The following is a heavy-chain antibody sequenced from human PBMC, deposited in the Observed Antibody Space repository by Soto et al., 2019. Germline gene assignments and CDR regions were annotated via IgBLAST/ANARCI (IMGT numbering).Heavy chain of an antibody. Sequence: SETLSLTCTVSGGSISSYYWSWIRQPPGKGLEWIGYIYYSGITNYNPSLKSRVTISVDTSKNQFSLKLSSVTAADTAVYYCASMGYHYGSGSYPLDYWGQGTLVTVS. J-gene: IGHJ4*02. CDR3: ASMGYHYGSGSYPLDY. CDR1: GGSISSYY. D-gene: IGHD3-10*01. V-gene: IGHV4-59*01. CDR2: IYYSGIT.